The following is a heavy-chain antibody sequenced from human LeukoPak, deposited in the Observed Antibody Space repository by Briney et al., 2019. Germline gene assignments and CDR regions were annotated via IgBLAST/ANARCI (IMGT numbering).Heavy chain of an antibody. J-gene: IGHJ4*01. V-gene: IGHV4-34*01. CDR2: IYHSGST. Sequence: SEILSLTCAVYGGSFSGYYWSWIRQPPGKGLEWIGSIYHSGSTYYNPSLKSRVTISVDTSKNQFSLKLSSVTAADTAVYYCAKRGVTWYFDYWGQGILVTVSS. D-gene: IGHD3-10*01. CDR3: AKRGVTWYFDY. CDR1: GGSFSGYY.